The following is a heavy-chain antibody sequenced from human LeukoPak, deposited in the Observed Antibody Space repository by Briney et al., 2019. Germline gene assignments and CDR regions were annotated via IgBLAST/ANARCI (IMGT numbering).Heavy chain of an antibody. CDR2: IYYSGST. D-gene: IGHD5-18*01. J-gene: IGHJ4*02. CDR1: GGSISSYY. V-gene: IGHV4-59*08. CDR3: ARRGYSYGSFDY. Sequence: TSETLSLTCTVSGGSISSYYWSWIRQPPGKGLEGIGHIYYSGSTNYNPSLKSRVTISVDTSKNQFSLKLSSVTAADTAVYYCARRGYSYGSFDYWGQGTLVTVSS.